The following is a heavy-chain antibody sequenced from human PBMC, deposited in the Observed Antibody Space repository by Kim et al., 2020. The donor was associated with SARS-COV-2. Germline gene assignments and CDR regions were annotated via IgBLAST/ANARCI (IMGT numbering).Heavy chain of an antibody. D-gene: IGHD4-17*01. CDR2: IYYSGST. J-gene: IGHJ4*02. CDR1: GGSVSSGSYY. Sequence: SETLSLTCTVSGGSVSSGSYYWSWIRQPPGKGLEWIGYIYYSGSTNYNPSLKSRVTISVDTSKNQFSLKLSSVTAADTAVYYCAREAAGDYGWGVDYWGQGTLVTVSS. V-gene: IGHV4-61*01. CDR3: AREAAGDYGWGVDY.